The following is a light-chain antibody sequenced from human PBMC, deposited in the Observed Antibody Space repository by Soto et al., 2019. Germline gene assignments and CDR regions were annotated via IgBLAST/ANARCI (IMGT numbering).Light chain of an antibody. CDR3: SSYTRSRTLV. CDR1: SSDVGNYNY. Sequence: QSALTQPASVSGSPGQSITISCTGTSSDVGNYNYVSWYQQHPGKVPKLMIYEVSNRPSGVSNRFSGSKSGNTASLTISGLQAEDEADYYCSSYTRSRTLVFGGGTKLTVL. J-gene: IGLJ2*01. V-gene: IGLV2-14*01. CDR2: EVS.